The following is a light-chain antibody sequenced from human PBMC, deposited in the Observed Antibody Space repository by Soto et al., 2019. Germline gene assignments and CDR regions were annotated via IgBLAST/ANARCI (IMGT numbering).Light chain of an antibody. V-gene: IGLV2-23*01. CDR2: EGS. Sequence: QSVLTQPASVSGSPGQSITISCTGTSIDVGSYNLVSWYQQHPGKAPKLMIYEGSKRPSGVSNRFSGSKSGNTASLTISGLQAEDEADYYCCSYAGSSTDVVFGGGTKVTVL. J-gene: IGLJ2*01. CDR3: CSYAGSSTDVV. CDR1: SIDVGSYNL.